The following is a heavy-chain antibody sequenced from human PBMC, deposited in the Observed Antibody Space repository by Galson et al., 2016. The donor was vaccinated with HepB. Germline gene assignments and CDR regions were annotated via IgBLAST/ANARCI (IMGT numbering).Heavy chain of an antibody. Sequence: SLRLSCAASGFTYSAAFLSWVRQAPGKGLEWVGRIKAKTAGEATDYAASVKGRFTISRDDSKNTHFLQMNSLKIDDSAVYYCAIDLPHDSACYHYGPISCNYYGLDVWGQGTTVTVSS. CDR2: IKAKTAGEAT. CDR1: GFTYSAAF. CDR3: AIDLPHDSACYHYGPISCNYYGLDV. D-gene: IGHD3-22*01. J-gene: IGHJ6*01. V-gene: IGHV3-15*01.